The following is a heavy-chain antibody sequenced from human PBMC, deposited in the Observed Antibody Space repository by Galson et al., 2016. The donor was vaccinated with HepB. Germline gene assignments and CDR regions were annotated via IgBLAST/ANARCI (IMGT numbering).Heavy chain of an antibody. J-gene: IGHJ6*02. V-gene: IGHV3-30*04. CDR1: GFTFSSYA. Sequence: SLRLSCAASGFTFSSYAMHWVRQAPGKGLEWVAVIAEDGRKKHYADFLKGRFTISRDNSKNTLSLQISSLRREDTAVYYCAREGDVIIPVSGRDYYYYGMDVWGQGTTVTVSS. D-gene: IGHD1-14*01. CDR2: IAEDGRKK. CDR3: AREGDVIIPVSGRDYYYYGMDV.